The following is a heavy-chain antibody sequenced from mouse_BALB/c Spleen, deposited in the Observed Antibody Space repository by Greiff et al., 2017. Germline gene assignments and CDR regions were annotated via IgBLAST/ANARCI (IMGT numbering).Heavy chain of an antibody. D-gene: IGHD1-2*01. Sequence: VQLQQSGAELVRPGTSVKISCKASGYTFTNYWLGWVKQRPGHGLEWIGDIYPGGGYTNYNEKFKGKATLTADTSSSTAYMHLSSLTSEDSAVYFCARSLLRWSMDYWGQGTSVTVSS. V-gene: IGHV1-63*02. J-gene: IGHJ4*01. CDR3: ARSLLRWSMDY. CDR1: GYTFTNYW. CDR2: IYPGGGYT.